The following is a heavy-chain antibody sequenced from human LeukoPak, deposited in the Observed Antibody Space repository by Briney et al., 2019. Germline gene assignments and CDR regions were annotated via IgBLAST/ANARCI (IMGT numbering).Heavy chain of an antibody. J-gene: IGHJ6*03. CDR2: IWYDGSNK. V-gene: IGHV3-33*06. CDR3: AKDDFDCRGGSCSEYYYYYYYMDD. CDR1: GFTFSSYG. D-gene: IGHD2-15*01. Sequence: GGSLRLSCAASGFTFSSYGMHWVRQAPGKGLKWVAVIWYDGSNKYYADSVKGRFTISRDNSKNTLYLQMNSLRAEDTAVYYCAKDDFDCRGGSCSEYYYYYYYMDDWGKGTTVTVSS.